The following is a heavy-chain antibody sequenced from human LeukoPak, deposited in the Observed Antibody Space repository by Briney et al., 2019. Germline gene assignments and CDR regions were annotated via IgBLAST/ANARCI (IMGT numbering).Heavy chain of an antibody. Sequence: TGGSLRLSCAVSGLTVSNTYMSWVRQAPGKGLEWVSVIYRGGNTYYADSVKGRFTISRDNSKNTLYLQMNSLRAEDTAVYYCAKRDYSNYDLDYWGQGTLVTVSS. CDR2: IYRGGNT. D-gene: IGHD4-11*01. V-gene: IGHV3-53*01. CDR3: AKRDYSNYDLDY. CDR1: GLTVSNTY. J-gene: IGHJ4*02.